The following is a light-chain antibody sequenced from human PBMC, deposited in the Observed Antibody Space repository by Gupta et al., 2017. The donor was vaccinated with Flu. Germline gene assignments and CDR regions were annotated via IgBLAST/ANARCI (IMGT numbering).Light chain of an antibody. CDR2: AAS. CDR3: QKSDSAPIT. Sequence: DIQMTQSPSSLSASVGDRVTITCRASQGISNYLAWYQQKPGRVPKLLIYAASSLQSGVPSRFSGSGFGTDFTLTISSLQPEDVATYYCQKSDSAPITFGQGTRLEIK. CDR1: QGISNY. V-gene: IGKV1-27*01. J-gene: IGKJ5*01.